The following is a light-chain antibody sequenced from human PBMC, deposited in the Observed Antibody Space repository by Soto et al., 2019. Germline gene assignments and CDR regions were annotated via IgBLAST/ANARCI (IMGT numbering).Light chain of an antibody. J-gene: IGKJ3*01. Sequence: EIGLTQSPGTLSLSPGERATLSCRASQSVSSTYLGWYQQKPGQAPRLLISGASNRATGIPDRFSGSGSGTDFTLTIRRLAPEDFAVYYCQQFGTIPFTFGTGTKVDV. V-gene: IGKV3-20*01. CDR1: QSVSSTY. CDR2: GAS. CDR3: QQFGTIPFT.